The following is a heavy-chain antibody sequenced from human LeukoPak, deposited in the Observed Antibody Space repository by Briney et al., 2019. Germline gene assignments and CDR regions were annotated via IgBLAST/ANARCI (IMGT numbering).Heavy chain of an antibody. D-gene: IGHD5-24*01. CDR2: INPDSDYR. Sequence: ASVKVSCKASGYTFTGYYMHWVRQAPGHGLEWMGWINPDSDYRYYAPRFQGRVTMTRDTSINTAYMQLNRLQSDDTAIYYCARQSRDDAFDIWGQATMVTVSS. CDR3: ARQSRDDAFDI. CDR1: GYTFTGYY. J-gene: IGHJ3*02. V-gene: IGHV1-2*02.